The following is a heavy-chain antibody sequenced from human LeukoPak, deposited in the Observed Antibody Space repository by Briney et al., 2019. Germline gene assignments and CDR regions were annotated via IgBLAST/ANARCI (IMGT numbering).Heavy chain of an antibody. V-gene: IGHV3-48*03. J-gene: IGHJ4*02. CDR3: ARVEGSGTIYY. D-gene: IGHD3-10*01. Sequence: PGGSLRLSCAASGFTFSSYEMNWVRQAPGKGLEWVSYISSSGSTIYYADSVKGRFTISRDNAKNSLYLQMNSLRAEDTAVYYCARVEGSGTIYYWGQGTLVTVSS. CDR2: ISSSGSTI. CDR1: GFTFSSYE.